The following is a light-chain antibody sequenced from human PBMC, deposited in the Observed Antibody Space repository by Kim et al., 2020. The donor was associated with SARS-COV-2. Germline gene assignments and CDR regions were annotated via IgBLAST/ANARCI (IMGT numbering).Light chain of an antibody. CDR1: ESVNNW. J-gene: IGKJ2*03. CDR2: KAS. V-gene: IGKV1-5*03. CDR3: QQYNSGYS. Sequence: DIQLTQSPSTLSAFVGDTVTITCRASESVNNWLAWYHQKPGKAPDLLIYKASTLENEVPSRFSGSGSGTEFTLTISSLQPDDFGSYYCQQYNSGYSFGQGTKLEI.